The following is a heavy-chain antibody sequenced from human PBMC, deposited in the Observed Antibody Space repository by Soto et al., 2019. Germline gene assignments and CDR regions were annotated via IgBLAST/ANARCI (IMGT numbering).Heavy chain of an antibody. Sequence: GGSLRLSCAASGFTFSDHYMDWVRQAPGKGLEWVGRTRNKANSYTTEYAASVKGRFTISRDDSKNSLYLQMNSLKTEDTAVYYCARSGYRSRNGMDVWGQGTTVTVSS. CDR2: TRNKANSYTT. V-gene: IGHV3-72*01. D-gene: IGHD3-22*01. CDR3: ARSGYRSRNGMDV. J-gene: IGHJ6*02. CDR1: GFTFSDHY.